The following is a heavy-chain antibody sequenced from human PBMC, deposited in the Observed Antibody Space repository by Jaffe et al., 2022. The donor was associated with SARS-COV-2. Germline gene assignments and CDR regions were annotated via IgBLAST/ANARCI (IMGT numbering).Heavy chain of an antibody. CDR2: INQDESEK. D-gene: IGHD5-12*01. CDR3: AREIGGHSGYGQPFDY. J-gene: IGHJ4*02. Sequence: EVQLAESGGGLVQPGGSLRLSCAASGFTFSNYWMAWVRQAPGKEPEWVANINQDESEKHYVDPVRGRFTISRDNAENSVYLQMNSLRAEDTAIYYCAREIGGHSGYGQPFDYWGQGTLVTVSS. V-gene: IGHV3-7*01. CDR1: GFTFSNYW.